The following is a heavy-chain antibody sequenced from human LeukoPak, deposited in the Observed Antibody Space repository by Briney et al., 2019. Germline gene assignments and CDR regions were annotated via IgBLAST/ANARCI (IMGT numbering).Heavy chain of an antibody. V-gene: IGHV3-48*01. CDR1: GFTFSSFA. Sequence: GGSLRLSCAASGFTFSSFAMNWVRQAPGKGLEWLSYISVGSGTIYYADSVKGRFTISRDNAKNSLYLQMNSLRAEDTAVYYCARGRFWKSSTCFDPWGQETLVTVSS. J-gene: IGHJ5*02. CDR3: ARGRFWKSSTCFDP. D-gene: IGHD2/OR15-2a*01. CDR2: ISVGSGTI.